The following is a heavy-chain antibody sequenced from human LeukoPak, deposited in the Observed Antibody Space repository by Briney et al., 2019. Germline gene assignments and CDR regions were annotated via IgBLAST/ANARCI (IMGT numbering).Heavy chain of an antibody. V-gene: IGHV4-61*02. CDR3: ARGRPSGDFFDY. Sequence: NPSETLSLTCSVSGDSISRNSHYWCWIRQSAGKGLERIGRLNPSGKIDYNPSLKSRLTMSLDPSENKLSLKLTSVTAADTARYYCARGRPSGDFFDYWGQGALVTVSS. CDR1: GDSISRNSHY. J-gene: IGHJ4*02. D-gene: IGHD4-17*01. CDR2: LNPSGKI.